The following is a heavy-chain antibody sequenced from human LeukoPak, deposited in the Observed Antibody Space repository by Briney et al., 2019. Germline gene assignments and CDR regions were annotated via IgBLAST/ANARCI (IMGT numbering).Heavy chain of an antibody. CDR3: ARVGRLSPTLYGSGSYYNRYYYYMDV. V-gene: IGHV4-59*12. D-gene: IGHD3-10*01. J-gene: IGHJ6*03. CDR2: IYYSGST. Sequence: PSETLSLTCTVSGGSISSYYWSWIRQPPGKGLEWIGYIYYSGSTNYNPSLKSRVTISVDTSKNQFSLKLSSVTAADTAVYYCARVGRLSPTLYGSGSYYNRYYYYMDVWGKGTTVTVSS. CDR1: GGSISSYY.